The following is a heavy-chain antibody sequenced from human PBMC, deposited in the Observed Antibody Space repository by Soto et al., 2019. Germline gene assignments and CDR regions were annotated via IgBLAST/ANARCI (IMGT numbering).Heavy chain of an antibody. Sequence: SETLSLTCTVSGGSISSYYWSWIRQPPGKGLEWIGYIYYSGSTNYNPSLKSRVTISVDTSKNQFSLKLSSVTAADTAVYYCARVGRYYYDSSGYRNWFDPWGQGTLVTVSS. D-gene: IGHD3-22*01. CDR1: GGSISSYY. CDR3: ARVGRYYYDSSGYRNWFDP. CDR2: IYYSGST. J-gene: IGHJ5*02. V-gene: IGHV4-59*01.